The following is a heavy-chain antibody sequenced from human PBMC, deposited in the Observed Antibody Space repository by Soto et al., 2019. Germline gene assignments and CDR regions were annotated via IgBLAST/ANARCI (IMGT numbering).Heavy chain of an antibody. V-gene: IGHV3-15*01. J-gene: IGHJ4*02. CDR1: GFIFSNAW. Sequence: PGGSLILSFAASGFIFSNAWISLVRQAPGKGLEWVGLIKKKAEGGTTDYAAPLKGRFTISRDDSKNTLYLQMSSLKTEDTAVYYCRTQWLDWGQGTLVTVSS. D-gene: IGHD6-19*01. CDR2: IKKKAEGGTT. CDR3: RTQWLD.